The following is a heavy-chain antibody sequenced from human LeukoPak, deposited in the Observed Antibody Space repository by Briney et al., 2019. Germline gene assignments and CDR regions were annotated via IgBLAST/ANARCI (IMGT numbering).Heavy chain of an antibody. V-gene: IGHV3-30*02. CDR2: IQYDGSNK. Sequence: GGSLRLSCAASGFMSTNYGMHWVRQAPGKGLEWVAFIQYDGSNKYYADSVKGRFTISRDNSKNTLYLQMNSLRAEDTAVYYCARGPSGYHNTGGQGTLVTVSS. CDR1: GFMSTNYG. CDR3: ARGPSGYHNT. J-gene: IGHJ4*02. D-gene: IGHD5-12*01.